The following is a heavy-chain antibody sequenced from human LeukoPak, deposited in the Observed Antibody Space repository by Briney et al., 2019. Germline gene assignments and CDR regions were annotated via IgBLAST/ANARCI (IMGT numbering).Heavy chain of an antibody. J-gene: IGHJ3*02. CDR3: AKDLRSTVTTRGTSDAFDI. Sequence: GGSLRLSYAASGFTFSSYAMSWVRQAPGKGLEWVSAISGSDGSTYYADSVKGRFTISRDNSKNTLYLQMNSLRAEDTAVYYCAKDLRSTVTTRGTSDAFDIWGQGTMVTVSS. CDR2: ISGSDGST. V-gene: IGHV3-23*01. D-gene: IGHD4-17*01. CDR1: GFTFSSYA.